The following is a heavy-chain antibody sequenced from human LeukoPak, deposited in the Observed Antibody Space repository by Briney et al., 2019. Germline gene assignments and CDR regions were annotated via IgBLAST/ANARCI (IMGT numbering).Heavy chain of an antibody. D-gene: IGHD2-2*01. CDR3: ARSDEVPAAFDY. J-gene: IGHJ4*02. CDR1: GGTFSSYA. CDR2: IIPIFGTA. V-gene: IGHV1-69*01. Sequence: GSSVKVSCKASGGTFSSYAISWVRQAPGQGLEWMGGIIPIFGTANYAQKFQGRVTITADESTSTAYMELSSLRSEDAAVYYCARSDEVPAAFDYWGQGTLVTVSS.